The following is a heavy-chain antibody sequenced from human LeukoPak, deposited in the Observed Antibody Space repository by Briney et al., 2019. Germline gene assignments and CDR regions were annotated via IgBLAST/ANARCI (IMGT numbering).Heavy chain of an antibody. D-gene: IGHD4-11*01. Sequence: SETLSLTCTVSGGSVSSGSYYWSWIRQPPGKGLEWIGYIYHSGTTNYNPSLKSRVTISIDTSKNQFSLKLRSVTAADTAVYSCARDDYSNYDGYYYYYYMDVWGKGTTVTVSS. CDR3: ARDDYSNYDGYYYYYYMDV. J-gene: IGHJ6*03. CDR1: GGSVSSGSYY. V-gene: IGHV4-61*01. CDR2: IYHSGTT.